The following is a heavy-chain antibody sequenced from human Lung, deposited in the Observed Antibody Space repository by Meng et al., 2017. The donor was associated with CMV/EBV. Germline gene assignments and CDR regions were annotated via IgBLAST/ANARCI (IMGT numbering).Heavy chain of an antibody. Sequence: GGSXRLXCVASGFTFDNYAMHWVRQAPGKGLEWVSGISWNSDTIDYAASVRGRFTVSRDNAKHSLYLQVNSLRIEDTALYYCAKDSSAWYGGIDFDYWGQGAXVNGAS. J-gene: IGHJ4*02. CDR1: GFTFDNYA. CDR2: ISWNSDTI. CDR3: AKDSSAWYGGIDFDY. V-gene: IGHV3-9*01. D-gene: IGHD6-19*01.